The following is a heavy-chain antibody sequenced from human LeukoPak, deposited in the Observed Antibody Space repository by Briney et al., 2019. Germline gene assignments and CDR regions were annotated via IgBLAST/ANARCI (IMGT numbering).Heavy chain of an antibody. Sequence: GGSLRLSCAASGFTFSNYAMTWVLQAPGKGLEWVSVISASDGTTSYADSVKGRFTISRDNSKNTLFMQMNSLRAEDTAVYYCAKPYYYESSGLVYYFDYWGQGSLVTVSS. CDR2: ISASDGTT. D-gene: IGHD3-22*01. V-gene: IGHV3-23*01. CDR1: GFTFSNYA. CDR3: AKPYYYESSGLVYYFDY. J-gene: IGHJ4*02.